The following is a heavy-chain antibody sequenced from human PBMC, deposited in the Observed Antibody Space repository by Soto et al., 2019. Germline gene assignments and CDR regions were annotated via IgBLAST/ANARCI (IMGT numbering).Heavy chain of an antibody. Sequence: QVQLVESGGGVVQPGRSLRLSCAAFGFVFSSYGMHWVRQAPGKGLEWVALMWYDGGNKSYADSVKGRFTISRDTSKNTLYLQMNRLRGDDTAVYYCARLLLPMTTEDYGMDVWGQGTTVTVSS. D-gene: IGHD3-22*01. CDR2: MWYDGGNK. J-gene: IGHJ6*02. CDR1: GFVFSSYG. CDR3: ARLLLPMTTEDYGMDV. V-gene: IGHV3-33*01.